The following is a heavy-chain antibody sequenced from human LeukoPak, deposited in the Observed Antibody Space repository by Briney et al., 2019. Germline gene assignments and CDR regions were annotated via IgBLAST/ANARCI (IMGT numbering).Heavy chain of an antibody. CDR1: GYTFTGYY. V-gene: IGHV1-18*04. CDR2: ISAYNGNT. J-gene: IGHJ4*02. Sequence: ASVKVSCKASGYTFTGYYMHWVRQAPGQGLEWMGWISAYNGNTNYAQKLQGRVTMTTDTSTSTAYMELRSLRSDDTAVYYCARDRTGTLGYWGQGTLVTVSS. CDR3: ARDRTGTLGY. D-gene: IGHD1-1*01.